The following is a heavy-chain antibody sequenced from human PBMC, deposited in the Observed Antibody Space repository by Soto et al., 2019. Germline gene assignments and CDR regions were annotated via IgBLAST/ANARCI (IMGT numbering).Heavy chain of an antibody. CDR2: ISLYSDGA. J-gene: IGHJ5*02. Sequence: GASVKVSCKTSGYTFSNYGITWVRQAPGQPLEWLGWISLYSDGANYAQKFQGRVSMTTDTSTTTAYMELRSLRSDDTAVYYCAGAVPGAEAWFVPWRQGALVTVSS. V-gene: IGHV1-18*01. D-gene: IGHD2-2*01. CDR3: AGAVPGAEAWFVP. CDR1: GYTFSNYG.